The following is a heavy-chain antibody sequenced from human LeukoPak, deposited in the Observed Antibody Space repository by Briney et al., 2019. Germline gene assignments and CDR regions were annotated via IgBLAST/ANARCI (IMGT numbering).Heavy chain of an antibody. CDR1: GYTFTSYY. V-gene: IGHV1-46*01. CDR3: AGVRLRCWFDP. Sequence: ASVKVSCKASGYTFTSYYMHWVRQAPGQGLEWMGIINPSGGSTSYAQKLQGRVTMTTDTSTSTAYMELRSLRSDDTAVYYCAGVRLRCWFDPWGQGTLVTVSS. J-gene: IGHJ5*02. CDR2: INPSGGST.